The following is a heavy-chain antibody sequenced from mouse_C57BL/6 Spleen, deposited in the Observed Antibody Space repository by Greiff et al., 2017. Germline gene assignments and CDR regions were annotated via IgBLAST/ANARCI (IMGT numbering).Heavy chain of an antibody. D-gene: IGHD2-3*01. CDR3: TRYYDGYLYAMHY. V-gene: IGHV1-15*01. Sequence: QVQLKQSGAELVRPGASVTLSCKASGYTFTDYEMHWVKQTPVHGLAWIGAIDPETGGTAYNQKFKGKAILTADKSSSTAYMGLRSLTSEDSAVYYCTRYYDGYLYAMHYWGQGTSVSAS. CDR2: IDPETGGT. CDR1: GYTFTDYE. J-gene: IGHJ4*01.